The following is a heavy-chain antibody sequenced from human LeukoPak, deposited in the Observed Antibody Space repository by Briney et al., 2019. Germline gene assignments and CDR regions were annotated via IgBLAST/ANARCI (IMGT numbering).Heavy chain of an antibody. D-gene: IGHD3-10*01. CDR2: INHSGST. CDR1: GGSFSGYY. CDR3: AGAPSGGYYFDY. Sequence: SETLSLTCAVYGGSFSGYYWSWIRQPPGKGLEWIGEINHSGSTNYNPSLKSRVTISVDTSKNEFSLKLSSVTAADKAVYYCAGAPSGGYYFDYWGQGTLVTVSS. J-gene: IGHJ4*02. V-gene: IGHV4-34*01.